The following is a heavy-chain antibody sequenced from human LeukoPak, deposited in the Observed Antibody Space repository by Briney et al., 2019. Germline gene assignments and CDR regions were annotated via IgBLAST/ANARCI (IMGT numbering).Heavy chain of an antibody. CDR2: INHSGST. V-gene: IGHV4-34*01. Sequence: SETLSLTCAVYGGSFSGYYWSWIRQPPGKGLEWIGEINHSGSTNYNPSLKSRVTISVDTSKNQFSLKLSSVTAADTAVYYCARGGILTYYDFWSGYSPVFDYWGQGTLVTVSS. J-gene: IGHJ4*02. CDR3: ARGGILTYYDFWSGYSPVFDY. D-gene: IGHD3-3*01. CDR1: GGSFSGYY.